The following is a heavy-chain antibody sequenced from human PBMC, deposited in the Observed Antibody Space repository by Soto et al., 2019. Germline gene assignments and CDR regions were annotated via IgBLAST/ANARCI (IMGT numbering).Heavy chain of an antibody. J-gene: IGHJ5*02. CDR2: IYYSGST. D-gene: IGHD3-22*01. CDR1: GGSISSGDYY. V-gene: IGHV4-30-4*01. CDR3: ARDMNYDSSGYYQQRVWFDP. Sequence: SETLSLTCTVSGGSISSGDYYWSWIRQPPGKGLEWIGYIYYSGSTYYNPSLKSRVTISVDTSKNQFSLKLSSVTAADTAVYYCARDMNYDSSGYYQQRVWFDPWGQGTLVTVSS.